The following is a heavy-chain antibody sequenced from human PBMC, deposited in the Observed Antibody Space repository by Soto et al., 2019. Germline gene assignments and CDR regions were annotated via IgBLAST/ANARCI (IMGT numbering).Heavy chain of an antibody. CDR3: AKDFTPDSRWDIDY. CDR2: IYGNGRST. V-gene: IGHV3-23*01. CDR1: GFTFSIYT. J-gene: IGHJ4*02. D-gene: IGHD1-26*01. Sequence: EVQLLESGGGLVQPAGSLRLSCAASGFTFSIYTMSWFRQAPGKGLEWGSSIYGNGRSTFYSASVTGRFTISRDNSGNTVYLQMSSLRAEDTAIYYCAKDFTPDSRWDIDYWGQGSLVTVSS.